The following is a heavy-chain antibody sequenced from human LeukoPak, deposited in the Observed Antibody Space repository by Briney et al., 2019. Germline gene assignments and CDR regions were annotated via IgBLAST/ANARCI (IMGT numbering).Heavy chain of an antibody. Sequence: PSETLSLTCTVSGDSITSISSYYWSWIRQPPGKGLEWIGYVYYDGSTSYNPSLKSQVTISISTAKKQFSLKLSAVTTADTAVYYCARPIGDPARAAFDLWGQGTMVPVSS. CDR2: VYYDGST. V-gene: IGHV4-61*01. J-gene: IGHJ3*01. D-gene: IGHD3-16*01. CDR1: GDSITSISSYY. CDR3: ARPIGDPARAAFDL.